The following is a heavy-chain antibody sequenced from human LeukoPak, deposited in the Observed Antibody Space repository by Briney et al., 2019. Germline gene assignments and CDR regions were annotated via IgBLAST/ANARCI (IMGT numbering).Heavy chain of an antibody. Sequence: PGGSLTLTCTASGFTINTYWMSWVRQIPGRGLEWVANINEDSSDKQYVDFAKGRFSISRDNAKNSLSLQMKSLTVEDTAVYFCARAATFTYYDVLTGYFTTHAFDSWGQGSLVTVSS. D-gene: IGHD3-9*01. V-gene: IGHV3-7*01. CDR1: GFTINTYW. J-gene: IGHJ4*02. CDR3: ARAATFTYYDVLTGYFTTHAFDS. CDR2: INEDSSDK.